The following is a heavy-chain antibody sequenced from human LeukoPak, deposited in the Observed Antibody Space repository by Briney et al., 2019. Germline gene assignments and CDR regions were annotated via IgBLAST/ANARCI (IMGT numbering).Heavy chain of an antibody. Sequence: SETLSLTCTVSGGSISSYYWSWIRQPPGKGLEWIGYIYYSGSTNYNPSLKSRVTISVDTSNNQFSLKLSSVTAADTAVYYCARGVVVPAAMGPNYYYYGMDVWGKGTTVTVSS. CDR1: GGSISSYY. CDR2: IYYSGST. D-gene: IGHD2-2*01. V-gene: IGHV4-59*01. J-gene: IGHJ6*04. CDR3: ARGVVVPAAMGPNYYYYGMDV.